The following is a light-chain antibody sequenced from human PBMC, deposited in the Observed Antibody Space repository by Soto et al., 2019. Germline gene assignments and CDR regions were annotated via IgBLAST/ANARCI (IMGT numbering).Light chain of an antibody. CDR1: QDIGND. J-gene: IGKJ1*01. CDR2: KAS. Sequence: DIQVTQSPSSLSASVGDRVTITCRASQDIGNDLGWYQQEPGKAPKLLIYKASTLKSGVPSRFSGSGSGTEFTLTISSLQPDDFATYYCQHYNSYSEAFGQGTKVELK. CDR3: QHYNSYSEA. V-gene: IGKV1-5*03.